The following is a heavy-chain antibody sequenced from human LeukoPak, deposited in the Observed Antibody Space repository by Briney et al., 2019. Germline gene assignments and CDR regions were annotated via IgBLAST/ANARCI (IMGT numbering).Heavy chain of an antibody. D-gene: IGHD1-26*01. CDR3: ATDRLVGASTCFAY. V-gene: IGHV1-69*01. J-gene: IGHJ4*02. Sequence: ASVKVSCKASGGTFSIYAINWVRQAPGQGLEWMGGIIPIFGKAKYAQKFQGRVTITADESTSTAYMDLSSLRSEDTAVYYCATDRLVGASTCFAYWGQGTLVTVSS. CDR2: IIPIFGKA. CDR1: GGTFSIYA.